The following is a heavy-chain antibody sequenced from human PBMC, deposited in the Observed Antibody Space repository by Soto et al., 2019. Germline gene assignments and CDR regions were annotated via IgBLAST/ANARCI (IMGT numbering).Heavy chain of an antibody. CDR2: IIPIFGPA. CDR1: GCTLSSHS. Sequence: AVKVSCKSSGCTLSSHSINWVRQAPGQGLEWMGGIIPIFGPANFAKKFQGRVTITADESTTTAYMELSSLTSEDTAVYYCATGSFTSTGGRIGYHYNAMDVWGQGTTVTVSS. D-gene: IGHD1-1*01. V-gene: IGHV1-69*13. J-gene: IGHJ6*02. CDR3: ATGSFTSTGGRIGYHYNAMDV.